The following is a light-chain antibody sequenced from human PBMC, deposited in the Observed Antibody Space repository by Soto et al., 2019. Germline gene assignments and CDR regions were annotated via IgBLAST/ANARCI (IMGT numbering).Light chain of an antibody. CDR2: EDS. Sequence: QSALTQPASVSGSPGQSITISCTGTSRDVGGYDLVSWYQQHPGKAPKLMSYEDSARPSGISNRFSGSKSGDTASLTISRLQAEDEAHYYCCSYAGSSTFVFGGGTKLTVL. J-gene: IGLJ2*01. V-gene: IGLV2-23*02. CDR1: SRDVGGYDL. CDR3: CSYAGSSTFV.